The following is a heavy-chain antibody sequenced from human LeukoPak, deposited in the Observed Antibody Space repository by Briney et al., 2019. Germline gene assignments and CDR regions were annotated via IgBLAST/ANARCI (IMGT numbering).Heavy chain of an antibody. Sequence: SETLSLTCTVSGGSISSYYWSWIRQPPGKGLEWIGYIYYSGSTNYNPSLNSRVTISVDTSKNQFSLKLSSVTAADTAVYYCARHRKAPLYFDYWGQGTLVTVSS. CDR3: ARHRKAPLYFDY. V-gene: IGHV4-59*08. CDR1: GGSISSYY. CDR2: IYYSGST. J-gene: IGHJ4*02.